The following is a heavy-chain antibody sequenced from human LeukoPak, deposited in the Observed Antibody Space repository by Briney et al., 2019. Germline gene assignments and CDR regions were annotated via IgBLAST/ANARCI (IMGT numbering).Heavy chain of an antibody. J-gene: IGHJ4*02. CDR2: IIPIFGTA. Sequence: ASVKVSCKASGGTFSSYAISWVRQAPGQGLEWMGRIIPIFGTANYAQKFQGRVTITTDESTSTAYMELSSLRSEDTAVYYCARDDGIMITFGRVPEPFDDWGQGTLVTVSS. V-gene: IGHV1-69*05. D-gene: IGHD3-16*01. CDR1: GGTFSSYA. CDR3: ARDDGIMITFGRVPEPFDD.